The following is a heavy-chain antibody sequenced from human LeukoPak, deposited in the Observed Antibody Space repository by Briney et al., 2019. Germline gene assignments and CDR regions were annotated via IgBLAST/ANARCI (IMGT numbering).Heavy chain of an antibody. CDR1: GVSISSYY. J-gene: IGHJ4*02. D-gene: IGHD1-7*01. Sequence: PETLSLTCAVSGVSISSYYWSWVRQPPRKGREWIGYGHYSGTTYYNSSLKSRVTISEDTSKNQFSLKRKSITAADTAVYYCVRHIGGTTSDYWGQGTLVTVSS. CDR3: VRHIGGTTSDY. V-gene: IGHV4-59*08. CDR2: GHYSGTT.